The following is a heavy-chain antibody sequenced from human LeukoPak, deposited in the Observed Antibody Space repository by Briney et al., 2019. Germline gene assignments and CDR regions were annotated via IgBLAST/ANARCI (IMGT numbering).Heavy chain of an antibody. D-gene: IGHD6-19*01. CDR2: ISSSSSYI. V-gene: IGHV3-21*01. CDR1: GFTFSSYS. CDR3: ARDASALY. J-gene: IGHJ4*02. Sequence: PGGSLRLSCAASGFTFSSYSMNWVRQAPGKGLEWVSSISSSSSYIYYADSVKGRFTISRDNSRDSVYLQMNSLRDDDTSIYYCARDASALYWGRGTLVTVSS.